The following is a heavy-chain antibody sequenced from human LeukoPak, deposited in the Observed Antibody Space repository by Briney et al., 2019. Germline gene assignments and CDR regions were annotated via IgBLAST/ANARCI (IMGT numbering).Heavy chain of an antibody. CDR2: IWYDGSNK. V-gene: IGHV3-33*01. D-gene: IGHD2-2*01. J-gene: IGHJ5*02. CDR3: AGDSSTSLGWFDP. Sequence: GGSLRLSCAASGFTFSSYGMHWVRQAPGRGLEWVAVIWYDGSNKYYADSVEGRFTISRDNSKNTLYLHMNSLRAEDTAVYYCAGDSSTSLGWFDPWGQGTLVTVSS. CDR1: GFTFSSYG.